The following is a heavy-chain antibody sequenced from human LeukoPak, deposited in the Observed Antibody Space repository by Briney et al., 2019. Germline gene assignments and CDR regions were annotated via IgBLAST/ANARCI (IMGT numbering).Heavy chain of an antibody. Sequence: ESGPTLVNPTQTLTLTCTFSGFSLSTSGVGVGWIRQPLGKALEWLALIYWNDDKRYRTSMKSRLTITKDTSKNQVALTMTNMDPVDTATYYCAHSPYHGEFRPFDHWGQGTLVTVSS. D-gene: IGHD3-10*01. CDR1: GFSLSTSGVG. CDR3: AHSPYHGEFRPFDH. V-gene: IGHV2-5*01. J-gene: IGHJ4*02. CDR2: IYWNDDK.